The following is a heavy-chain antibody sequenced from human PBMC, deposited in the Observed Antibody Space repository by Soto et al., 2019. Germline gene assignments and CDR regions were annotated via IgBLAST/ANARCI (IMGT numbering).Heavy chain of an antibody. CDR1: GFTFSDYW. V-gene: IGHV3-74*01. CDR2: IKFDGSST. CDR3: ARGIRNYYGVDV. Sequence: EVQLVESGGGLIQPGGSLRLSCETSGFTFSDYWMHWVRQGPGKGLVWVSRIKFDGSSTNYANSVKGRFTISRDNAKNTVYLQMNSLTAEDTAVYYCARGIRNYYGVDVWVQGTTVTVSS. D-gene: IGHD5-18*01. J-gene: IGHJ6*02.